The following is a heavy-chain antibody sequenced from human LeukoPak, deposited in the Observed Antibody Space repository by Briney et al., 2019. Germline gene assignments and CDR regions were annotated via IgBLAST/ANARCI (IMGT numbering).Heavy chain of an antibody. CDR3: ARTLGTVTLGY. CDR2: IYTSGST. J-gene: IGHJ4*02. D-gene: IGHD4-17*01. Sequence: PSQTLSLTCTVSGGSISSGSYYWSWIRQPAGKGLEWIGRIYTSGSTNYNPSLKSRVTISVDTSKNQFSLKLSSVTAADTAVYYCARTLGTVTLGYWGQGTLVTVSS. CDR1: GGSISSGSYY. V-gene: IGHV4-61*02.